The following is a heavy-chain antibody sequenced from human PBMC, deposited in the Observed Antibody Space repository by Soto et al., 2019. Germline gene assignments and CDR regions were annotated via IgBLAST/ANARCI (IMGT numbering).Heavy chain of an antibody. CDR3: VNMMIARGAFDF. J-gene: IGHJ4*02. V-gene: IGHV3-66*03. CDR2: IYSCGST. CDR1: GFTVSSNY. D-gene: IGHD2-21*01. Sequence: GGSLRLSCAASGFTVSSNYMSWVRQAPGKGLEWVSVIYSCGSTYYADSVKGRFTISRDNSKNTLYLQMNSLRAEDTAVYYCVNMMIARGAFDFWGQGTLVTVSS.